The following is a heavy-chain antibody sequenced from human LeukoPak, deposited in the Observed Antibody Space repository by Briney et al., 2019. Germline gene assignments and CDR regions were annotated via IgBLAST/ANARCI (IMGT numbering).Heavy chain of an antibody. CDR2: VNPNNGAT. D-gene: IGHD4-17*01. CDR1: GYTFVDYY. V-gene: IGHV1-2*02. CDR3: ARDHDYGAPPGF. J-gene: IGHJ4*02. Sequence: GASVKVSCRASGYTFVDYYIYWVRQAPGQGLEWMGWVNPNNGATNFAQNFQGRVTMTRDTSITTAYMELSRLRYDDTAVYYCARDHDYGAPPGFWGQGSLVSVSS.